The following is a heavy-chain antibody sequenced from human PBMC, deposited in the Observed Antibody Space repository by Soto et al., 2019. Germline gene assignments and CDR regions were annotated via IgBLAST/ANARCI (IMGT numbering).Heavy chain of an antibody. CDR1: GYTFISHG. D-gene: IGHD2-2*01. J-gene: IGHJ6*02. V-gene: IGHV1-18*04. CDR2: ISGKNGNT. CDR3: AIMSSSILVVPDYGMDV. Sequence: QVQLVQSGAEVKKPGASVKVSCKASGYTFISHGMSWVRQAPGQGLEWMGWISGKNGNTKFAQKFQGRVTLTTDTSTRTAFMEVRSLITDDTAAYYFAIMSSSILVVPDYGMDVWGQGTTVTVSS.